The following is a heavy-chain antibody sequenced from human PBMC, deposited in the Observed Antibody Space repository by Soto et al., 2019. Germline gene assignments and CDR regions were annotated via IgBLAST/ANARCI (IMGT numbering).Heavy chain of an antibody. CDR3: ATSPKGYYGSGSYPFDP. CDR1: GGTFSSYA. Sequence: GASVKVSCKASGGTFSSYAISWVRQAPGQGLEWMGGIIPIFGTANYAQKFQGRVTITADKSTSTAYMELSSLRSEDTAVYYCATSPKGYYGSGSYPFDPWGQGTLVTAPQ. D-gene: IGHD3-10*01. CDR2: IIPIFGTA. J-gene: IGHJ5*02. V-gene: IGHV1-69*06.